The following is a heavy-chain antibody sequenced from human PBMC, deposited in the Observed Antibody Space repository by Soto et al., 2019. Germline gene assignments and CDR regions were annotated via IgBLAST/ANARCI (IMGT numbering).Heavy chain of an antibody. CDR2: IVVGCGNT. J-gene: IGHJ6*02. Sequence: ASVKVSCKASGFTFTSSAVQWVRQARGQRLEWIGWIVVGCGNTNYAQKFQERVTITRDMSTSTAYMELSSLRSEDTAVYYCAADRLWELVYGMDVWGQGTTVTVSS. V-gene: IGHV1-58*01. CDR1: GFTFTSSA. D-gene: IGHD1-26*01. CDR3: AADRLWELVYGMDV.